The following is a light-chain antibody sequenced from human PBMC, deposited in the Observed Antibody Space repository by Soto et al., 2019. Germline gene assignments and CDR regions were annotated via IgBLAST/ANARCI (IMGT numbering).Light chain of an antibody. V-gene: IGKV3-11*01. J-gene: IGKJ4*01. CDR2: DAS. CDR1: QSVSSY. Sequence: EIVLTQSPATLSLSPGERATLSCRASQSVSSYLAWYQQKPGQAPRLLIYDASNRATGIPARFSGSESGTDFTLTISSLEPEDVAVYYCQRRSNHRTFGGGNKGEIK. CDR3: QRRSNHRT.